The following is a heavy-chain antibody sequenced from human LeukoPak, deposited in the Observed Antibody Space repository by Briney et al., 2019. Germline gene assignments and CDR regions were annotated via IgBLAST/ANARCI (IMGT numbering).Heavy chain of an antibody. J-gene: IGHJ4*02. CDR1: GGSISRGGDY. CDR3: ARVPIIRGVMED. V-gene: IGHV4-31*03. D-gene: IGHD3-10*01. Sequence: SETLSLTCSVSGGSISRGGDYWTWVRQHPEKGLEWIGYISGSGSTYYSPSLRSRVTISADTSKNQFSLKLTSVTAADTAVFYCARVPIIRGVMEDWGQGTLVSVSS. CDR2: ISGSGST.